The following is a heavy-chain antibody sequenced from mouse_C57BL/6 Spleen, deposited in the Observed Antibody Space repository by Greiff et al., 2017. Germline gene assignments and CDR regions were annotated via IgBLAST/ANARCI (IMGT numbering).Heavy chain of an antibody. D-gene: IGHD2-1*01. V-gene: IGHV1-64*01. CDR1: GYTFTSYW. J-gene: IGHJ4*01. CDR2: IHPNSGST. Sequence: QVQLKQPGAELVKPGASVKLSCKASGYTFTSYWMHWVKQRPGQGLEWIGMIHPNSGSTNYNEKFKSKATLTVDKSSSTAYMQLSSLTSEDSAVYYCARGATMVYYAMDYWGQGTSVTVSS. CDR3: ARGATMVYYAMDY.